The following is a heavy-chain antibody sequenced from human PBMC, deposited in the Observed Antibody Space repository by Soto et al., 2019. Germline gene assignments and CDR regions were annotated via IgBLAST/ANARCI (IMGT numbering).Heavy chain of an antibody. CDR3: GRHGSVYTTHWFGP. D-gene: IGHD2-8*01. Sequence: GGSLRLSCAASGLTFSDYYMSWIRQAPGKGLEWVSYISTVGGTIYYADSVKGRFTISRDNAKNSLLLQMNSLRAEDTAVYYCGRHGSVYTTHWFGPWGRGALVAVSS. J-gene: IGHJ5*02. CDR2: ISTVGGTI. CDR1: GLTFSDYY. V-gene: IGHV3-11*01.